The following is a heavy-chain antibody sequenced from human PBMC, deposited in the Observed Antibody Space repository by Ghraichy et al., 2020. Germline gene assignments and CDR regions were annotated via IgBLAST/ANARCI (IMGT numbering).Heavy chain of an antibody. J-gene: IGHJ4*02. CDR1: GFTFSSYS. V-gene: IGHV3-21*01. Sequence: GESLNISCAASGFTFSSYSMNWVRQAPGKGLEWVSSISSSSSYIYYADSVKGRFTISRDNAKNSLYLQMNSLRAEDTGVYYCARAVAGKSFDYWGQGTLVTVSS. D-gene: IGHD6-19*01. CDR2: ISSSSSYI. CDR3: ARAVAGKSFDY.